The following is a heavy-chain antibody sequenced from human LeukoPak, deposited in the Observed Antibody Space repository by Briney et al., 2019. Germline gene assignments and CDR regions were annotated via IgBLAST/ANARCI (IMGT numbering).Heavy chain of an antibody. J-gene: IGHJ6*03. CDR1: GFTFDDYA. V-gene: IGHV3-9*01. D-gene: IGHD2-2*01. CDR2: ISWNSGSI. Sequence: GGSLRLSCAASGFTFDDYAMHWVRQAPGKGLEWVSGISWNSGSIGYADSVKGRFTISRDNAKNSLYLQMNSLRAEDTAVYYCAKSSLIVVVPGYYYYMDVWGKGTTVTVSS. CDR3: AKSSLIVVVPGYYYYMDV.